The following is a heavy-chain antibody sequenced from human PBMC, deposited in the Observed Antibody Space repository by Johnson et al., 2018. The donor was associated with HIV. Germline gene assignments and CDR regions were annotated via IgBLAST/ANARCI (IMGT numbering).Heavy chain of an antibody. V-gene: IGHV3-7*01. D-gene: IGHD2-15*01. CDR1: GFTFSSYW. CDR2: IKQDGSEK. Sequence: VQLVESGGVVVQPGGSVRLSCEASGFTFSSYWMSWVRQAPGKGLEWVANIKQDGSEKYYVDSVNGRFTISRDNSKNTLYLQMNSLRAEETAVYYCEGYCSGRGGYSGVSAFDVWGHGTMVTVSS. J-gene: IGHJ3*01. CDR3: EGYCSGRGGYSGVSAFDV.